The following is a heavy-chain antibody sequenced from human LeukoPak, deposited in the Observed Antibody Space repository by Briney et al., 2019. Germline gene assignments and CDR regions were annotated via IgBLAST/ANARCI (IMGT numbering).Heavy chain of an antibody. V-gene: IGHV6-1*01. CDR1: GDSVSINSAS. CDR3: ARRRYYDYTGFFDY. Sequence: SQTLSLTCAISGDSVSINSASWNWFRQSPSRGLEWQGRTFYTSKRNNDYAVSVKSRITINPDTSKNHFSLQLNSVTPEDTAVYYCARRRYYDYTGFFDYWGQGTLVTVSS. CDR2: TFYTSKRNN. D-gene: IGHD3-22*01. J-gene: IGHJ4*02.